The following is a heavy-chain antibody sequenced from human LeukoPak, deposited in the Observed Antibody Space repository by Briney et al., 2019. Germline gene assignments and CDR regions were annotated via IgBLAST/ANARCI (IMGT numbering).Heavy chain of an antibody. Sequence: GGSLRLSCAASGFTFSTYAMSWVRQAPGKGLEWVSGISPSGGDTPYADSVKGRFTISRDNSKNTLYLQMNSLRAEDTAVYYCAKKNPGLNPFDHWGQGTLVTVSS. CDR3: AKKNPGLNPFDH. CDR1: GFTFSTYA. J-gene: IGHJ4*02. V-gene: IGHV3-23*01. CDR2: ISPSGGDT.